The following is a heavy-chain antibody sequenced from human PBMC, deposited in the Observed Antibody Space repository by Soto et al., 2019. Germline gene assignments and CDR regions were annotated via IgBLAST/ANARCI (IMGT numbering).Heavy chain of an antibody. D-gene: IGHD3-3*01. Sequence: SETLSLTCTVSGGSISSYYWSWIRQPPGKGLEWIGYIYYSGSTNYNPSLKSRATISVDTSKNQFSLKLSSVTAADTAVYYCARDLGTPNYDFWSGYSGPQGWFDPWGQGTLVTVSS. V-gene: IGHV4-59*01. J-gene: IGHJ5*02. CDR1: GGSISSYY. CDR3: ARDLGTPNYDFWSGYSGPQGWFDP. CDR2: IYYSGST.